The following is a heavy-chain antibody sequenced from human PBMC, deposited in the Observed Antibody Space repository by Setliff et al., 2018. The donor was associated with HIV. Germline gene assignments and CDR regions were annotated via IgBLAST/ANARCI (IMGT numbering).Heavy chain of an antibody. V-gene: IGHV4-31*03. Sequence: PSETLSLTCTVSGVSVSSGGYYWSWIRQHPGKGLEWIGYVYYNGTSYFNPSLKSRITISVDTSKNHFSLKLGFVTAADTAVYYCARGESATWDLAEYFQHWGHGTLVTVSS. CDR2: VYYNGTS. CDR3: ARGESATWDLAEYFQH. CDR1: GVSVSSGGYY. J-gene: IGHJ1*01. D-gene: IGHD1-26*01.